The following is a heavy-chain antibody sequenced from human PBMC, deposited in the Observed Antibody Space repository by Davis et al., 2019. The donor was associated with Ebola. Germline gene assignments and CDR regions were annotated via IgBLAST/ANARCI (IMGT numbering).Heavy chain of an antibody. Sequence: PSETLSLTCTVSGASISSGDYYWSWIRQPPGKGLEWIGYIYHSGSTNYNPSLKSRVTISVDTSKNLLSLRLSSVTAADTAVYYCARGDCSSSTCDGGNYYYGIDVWGQGTTVTISS. J-gene: IGHJ6*02. CDR2: IYHSGST. D-gene: IGHD2-2*01. CDR1: GASISSGDYY. V-gene: IGHV4-30-4*01. CDR3: ARGDCSSSTCDGGNYYYGIDV.